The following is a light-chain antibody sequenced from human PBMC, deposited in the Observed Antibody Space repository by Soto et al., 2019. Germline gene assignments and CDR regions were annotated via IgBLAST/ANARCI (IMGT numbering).Light chain of an antibody. J-gene: IGLJ2*01. Sequence: QSALTQPASVSGSPGQSITISCTGTRSDVGGYNYVSWYQQHPGKAPKLTIYEVSNRPSGVSNRFSGSKSGNTASLTISGLQAADEADYYCNSYTSRSTAVVFGGGTQLTVL. CDR3: NSYTSRSTAVV. CDR1: RSDVGGYNY. CDR2: EVS. V-gene: IGLV2-14*01.